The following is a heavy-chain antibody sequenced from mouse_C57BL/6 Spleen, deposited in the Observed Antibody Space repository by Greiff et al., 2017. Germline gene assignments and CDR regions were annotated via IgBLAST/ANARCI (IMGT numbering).Heavy chain of an antibody. D-gene: IGHD3-1*01. Sequence: EVKLMESGPGLVKPSQSLSLTCSVTGYSITSGYYWNWIRQFPGNKLEWMGYISYDGSNNYNPSLKNRISITRDTSKNQFFLKLNSVTTEDTATYYCALGATGYFDYWGQGTTLTVSS. V-gene: IGHV3-6*01. CDR3: ALGATGYFDY. J-gene: IGHJ2*01. CDR1: GYSITSGYY. CDR2: ISYDGSN.